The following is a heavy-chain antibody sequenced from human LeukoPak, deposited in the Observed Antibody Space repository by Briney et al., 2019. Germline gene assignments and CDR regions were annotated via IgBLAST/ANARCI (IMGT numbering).Heavy chain of an antibody. CDR3: ARDRYHYDFWSGDDAFDI. Sequence: SETLSLTCAVYGGSFSGYYWSWIRQPPGKGLEWIGEINHSGSTNYNPSLKSRVTISVDTSKNQFSLKLSSVTAADTAVYYCARDRYHYDFWSGDDAFDIWGQGTMVTVSS. CDR2: INHSGST. V-gene: IGHV4-34*01. D-gene: IGHD3-3*01. CDR1: GGSFSGYY. J-gene: IGHJ3*02.